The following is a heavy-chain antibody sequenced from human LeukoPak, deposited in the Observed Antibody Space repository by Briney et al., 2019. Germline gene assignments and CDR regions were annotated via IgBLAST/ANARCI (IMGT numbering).Heavy chain of an antibody. CDR1: GYTFTSYG. Sequence: ASVKVSCKASGYTFTSYGISWVRQAPGQGLEWMGWISAYNGNTNYAQKFQGRVTITADKSTSTAYMELSSLRSEDTAVYYCARTTDCSGGSCYPDPWGQGTLVTVSS. CDR2: ISAYNGNT. CDR3: ARTTDCSGGSCYPDP. V-gene: IGHV1-18*01. J-gene: IGHJ5*02. D-gene: IGHD2-15*01.